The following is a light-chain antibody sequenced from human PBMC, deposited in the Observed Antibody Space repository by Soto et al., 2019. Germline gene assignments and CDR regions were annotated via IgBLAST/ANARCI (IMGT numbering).Light chain of an antibody. J-gene: IGKJ4*01. CDR2: KAS. Sequence: DIQMTQSPSTLSAFVGDRDIITCRASQSINSWLAWYQQTPGKAPNLLIYKASNLESGAPSRFSGSGSGTELTLTISSLQSDDFATYYCQRYHRSPVTFGGGTKVEIK. CDR3: QRYHRSPVT. V-gene: IGKV1-5*03. CDR1: QSINSW.